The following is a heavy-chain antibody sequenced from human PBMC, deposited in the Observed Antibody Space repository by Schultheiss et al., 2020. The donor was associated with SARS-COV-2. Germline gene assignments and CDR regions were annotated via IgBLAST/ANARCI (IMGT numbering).Heavy chain of an antibody. D-gene: IGHD1-26*01. V-gene: IGHV3-30*18. CDR2: ISYDGSNK. J-gene: IGHJ4*02. CDR1: GFTFSSYG. CDR3: AKDLRVGATRLHWGVED. Sequence: GGSLRLSCAASGFTFSSYGMHWVRQAPGKGLEWVAVISYDGSNKYYADSVKGRFTISRDNSKNTLYLQMNSLRAEDTAVYYCAKDLRVGATRLHWGVEDWGQGTLVTVSS.